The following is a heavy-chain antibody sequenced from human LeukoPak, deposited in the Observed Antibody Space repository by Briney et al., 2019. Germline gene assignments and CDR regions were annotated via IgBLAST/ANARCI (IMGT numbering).Heavy chain of an antibody. J-gene: IGHJ4*02. CDR2: IYHSGST. CDR3: ARLRRGAVDY. CDR1: DGSISSGGYY. V-gene: IGHV4-30-2*03. D-gene: IGHD3-10*01. Sequence: SETLSLTCTASDGSISSGGYYWSWIRQPPGKGLEWIGYIYHSGSTYYNPSLKSRVTISVDTSKNQFSLKLSSVTAADTAVYYCARLRRGAVDYWGQGTLVTVSS.